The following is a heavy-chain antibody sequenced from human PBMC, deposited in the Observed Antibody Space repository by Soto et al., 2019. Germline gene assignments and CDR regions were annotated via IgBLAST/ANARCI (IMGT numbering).Heavy chain of an antibody. CDR1: GFTFSTAS. Sequence: VASVKVYCKASGFTFSTASVHWVRQAPGQGLEWIGLIDVSSGNTNYAQKFQERVTITRDMSTNTAYMELTSLRSEDTAVYYCASDPYCGGGCYFDYWGQGIMVTVSS. CDR2: IDVSSGNT. D-gene: IGHD2-21*02. J-gene: IGHJ4*02. V-gene: IGHV1-58*01. CDR3: ASDPYCGGGCYFDY.